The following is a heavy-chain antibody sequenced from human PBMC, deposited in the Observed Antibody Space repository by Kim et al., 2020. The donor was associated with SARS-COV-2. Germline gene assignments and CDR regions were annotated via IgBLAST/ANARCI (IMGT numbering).Heavy chain of an antibody. Sequence: NYNPSLESRGTISADTSKNQFSLRLTSAIAADTALYYCARRDMKRGIDYWGQGTLVTVSS. J-gene: IGHJ4*02. D-gene: IGHD3-10*01. CDR3: ARRDMKRGIDY. V-gene: IGHV4-34*01.